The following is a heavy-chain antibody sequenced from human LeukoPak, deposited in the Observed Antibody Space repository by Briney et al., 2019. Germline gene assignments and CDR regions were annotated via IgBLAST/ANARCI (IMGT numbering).Heavy chain of an antibody. CDR2: ISSSSSTI. Sequence: PGGSLRLSCAASGFTFSSYGMNWVRQAPGKGLEWVSYISSSSSTIYYADSVKGRFTISRDNAKNSLYLQMNSLRAEDTAVYYCARDISYNWISDAFDIWGQGTMVTVSS. J-gene: IGHJ3*02. CDR3: ARDISYNWISDAFDI. V-gene: IGHV3-48*04. CDR1: GFTFSSYG. D-gene: IGHD1-20*01.